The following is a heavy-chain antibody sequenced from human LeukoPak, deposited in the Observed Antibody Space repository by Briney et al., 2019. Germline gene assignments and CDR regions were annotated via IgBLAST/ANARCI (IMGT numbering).Heavy chain of an antibody. D-gene: IGHD3-3*01. V-gene: IGHV3-30*02. CDR1: GFTFSSYG. CDR2: IRYDGSNK. Sequence: GGSLRLSCAASGFTFSSYGMHWVRQAPGKGLEWVAFIRYDGSNKYYADSVKGRFTISRDNSKNTLYLQMNSLRAEDTAVYYCAKDLWSGYFRFDYWGREPWSPSPQ. CDR3: AKDLWSGYFRFDY. J-gene: IGHJ4*02.